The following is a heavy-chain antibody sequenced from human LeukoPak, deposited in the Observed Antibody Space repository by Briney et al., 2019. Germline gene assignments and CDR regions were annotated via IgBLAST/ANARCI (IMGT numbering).Heavy chain of an antibody. J-gene: IGHJ4*02. CDR2: IIPIFGTA. CDR1: GGTFSSYA. V-gene: IGHV1-69*05. Sequence: SVKVSCKASGGTFSSYAISWVRQAPGQGLEWVGGIIPIFGTANYAQKFQGRVTITTDESTSTAYMELSNLRSEDTAVYYCARRADDSINWGQGTLVTVSS. CDR3: ARRADDSIN. D-gene: IGHD3-3*02.